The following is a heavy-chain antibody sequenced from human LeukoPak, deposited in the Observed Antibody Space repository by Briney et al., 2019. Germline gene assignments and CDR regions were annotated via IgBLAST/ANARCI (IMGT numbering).Heavy chain of an antibody. J-gene: IGHJ6*02. D-gene: IGHD4-17*01. CDR2: ISSNGVST. Sequence: GGSLRLSCAASGFTFSSYAMHWVRQAPGKGLEYVSAISSNGVSTYYANSVKGRFTISRDNSKNTLYLQMGSLKAEDMAVYYCARDRGPHDYGDYVPRFFFHYYYYGMDVWGQGTTVTVSS. V-gene: IGHV3-64*01. CDR1: GFTFSSYA. CDR3: ARDRGPHDYGDYVPRFFFHYYYYGMDV.